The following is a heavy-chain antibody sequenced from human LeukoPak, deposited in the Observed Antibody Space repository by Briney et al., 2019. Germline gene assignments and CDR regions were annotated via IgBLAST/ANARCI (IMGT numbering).Heavy chain of an antibody. Sequence: ASVKVSCKASGYIFTSYAMHWVRQAPGQRLEWMGWINAGNGNTKYSQKFQGRVTVTRDTSASTVYMELSSLRSEDTAVYYCARDIDRVFNWFDPWGQGALVTVSS. CDR2: INAGNGNT. CDR1: GYIFTSYA. J-gene: IGHJ5*02. CDR3: ARDIDRVFNWFDP. D-gene: IGHD6-13*01. V-gene: IGHV1-3*01.